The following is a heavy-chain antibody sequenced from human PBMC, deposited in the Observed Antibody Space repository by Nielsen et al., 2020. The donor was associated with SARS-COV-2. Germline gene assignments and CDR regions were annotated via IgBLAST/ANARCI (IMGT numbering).Heavy chain of an antibody. CDR3: AKDPYYYGSGLDY. V-gene: IGHV3-30-3*01. D-gene: IGHD3-10*01. Sequence: GGSLRLSCAASGFTFSSYAMHWVRQAPGKGLEWVAVISYDGSNKYYADSVKGRFTISRDNSKNTLYLQMNSLRAEDTAVYYCAKDPYYYGSGLDYWDQGTLVTVSS. J-gene: IGHJ4*02. CDR1: GFTFSSYA. CDR2: ISYDGSNK.